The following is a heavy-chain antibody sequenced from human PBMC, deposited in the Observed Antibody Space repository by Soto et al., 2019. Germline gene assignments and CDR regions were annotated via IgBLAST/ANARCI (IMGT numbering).Heavy chain of an antibody. CDR3: ARWGTTGGLDV. D-gene: IGHD3-16*01. Sequence: QVRLVESGGGVVQPGTSLRLSCVGSGFTFRSYVIHWVRQAPGKGLEWVALTSYDGSNNFYGDSVKGRFTISRDNSRNTVELQMDSLRLEDTSLYYCARWGTTGGLDVWGQGTLVSVSS. J-gene: IGHJ4*02. CDR2: TSYDGSNN. V-gene: IGHV3-33*05. CDR1: GFTFRSYV.